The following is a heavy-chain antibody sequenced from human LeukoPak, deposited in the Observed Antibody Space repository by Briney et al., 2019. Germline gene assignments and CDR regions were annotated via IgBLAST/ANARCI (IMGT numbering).Heavy chain of an antibody. V-gene: IGHV3-33*01. CDR1: GFTFSNYG. J-gene: IGHJ4*02. Sequence: PGGSLRLSCAASGFTFSNYGMHWVRQAPGKGLEWEAVIWYDGSNEYYADSVKGRFTISRDNSKNTLYLQMNSLRVEDTAVYYCARDFHGSGSSIDYWGQGTLVTVSS. CDR2: IWYDGSNE. CDR3: ARDFHGSGSSIDY. D-gene: IGHD3-10*01.